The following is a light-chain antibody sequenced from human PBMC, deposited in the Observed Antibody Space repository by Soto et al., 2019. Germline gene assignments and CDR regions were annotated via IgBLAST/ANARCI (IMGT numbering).Light chain of an antibody. J-gene: IGLJ1*01. CDR1: NSNIGSNT. Sequence: QSVLTQPPSASGTPGQRVTISCSGSNSNIGSNTVNWYQQFPGAAPKLLVYSSNLRPSGVPDRFSGSKSGTSATLGITGFQTGDEADYYCGSWDSSLSAYVFGTGTKLTVL. CDR3: GSWDSSLSAYV. CDR2: SSN. V-gene: IGLV1-44*01.